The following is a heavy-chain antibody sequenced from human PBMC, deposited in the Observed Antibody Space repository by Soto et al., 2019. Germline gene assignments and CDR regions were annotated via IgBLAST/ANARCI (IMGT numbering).Heavy chain of an antibody. CDR1: GFTFSSYW. CDR2: INSDGSST. CDR3: ARRAGIAAAGPYYFDY. J-gene: IGHJ4*02. Sequence: GGSLRLSCAASGFTFSSYWMHWVRQAPGKGLVWVSRINSDGSSTSYADSVKGRFTISRDNAKNTLYLQMNSLRAEDTAVYYCARRAGIAAAGPYYFDYWGQGTLVTVSS. D-gene: IGHD6-13*01. V-gene: IGHV3-74*01.